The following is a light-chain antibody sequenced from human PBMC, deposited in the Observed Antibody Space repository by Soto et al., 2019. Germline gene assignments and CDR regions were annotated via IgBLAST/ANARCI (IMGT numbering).Light chain of an antibody. J-gene: IGKJ1*01. V-gene: IGKV1-9*01. CDR1: QGISRY. CDR3: QQLNSYPPWT. Sequence: IQLTQSPSFLSASVGDRVTITCRASQGISRYLAWYQQKPGKAPKLLIYTAATLQTGVPSRFSGSGSGTEFTLTISSLQPEDLATYYCQQLNSYPPWTFGQGT. CDR2: TAA.